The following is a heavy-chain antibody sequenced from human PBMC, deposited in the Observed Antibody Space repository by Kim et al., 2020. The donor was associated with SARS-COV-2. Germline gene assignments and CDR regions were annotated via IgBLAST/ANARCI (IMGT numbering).Heavy chain of an antibody. CDR3: AKEGAGYGDYELPY. CDR1: GFTFSSYG. CDR2: ISYDGSNK. D-gene: IGHD4-17*01. V-gene: IGHV3-30*18. J-gene: IGHJ4*02. Sequence: GGSLRLSCAASGFTFSSYGMHWVRQAPGKGLEWVAVISYDGSNKYYADSVKGRFTISRDNSKNTLYLQMNSLRAEDTAVYYCAKEGAGYGDYELPYWGQG.